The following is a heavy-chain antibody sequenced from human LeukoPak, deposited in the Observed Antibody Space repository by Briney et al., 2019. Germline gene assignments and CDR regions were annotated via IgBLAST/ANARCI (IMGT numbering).Heavy chain of an antibody. V-gene: IGHV4-59*01. CDR1: GGSISSYY. J-gene: IGHJ4*02. CDR3: ARVGTYYDFWSGIREYYFDY. D-gene: IGHD3-3*01. CDR2: VYYSGST. Sequence: SETLSLTCTVSGGSISSYYWSWIRQPPGKGLEWIGYVYYSGSTNYNPSLKSRVTISVDTSKNQFSLKLSSVTAADTAVYYCARVGTYYDFWSGIREYYFDYWGQGTLVTVSS.